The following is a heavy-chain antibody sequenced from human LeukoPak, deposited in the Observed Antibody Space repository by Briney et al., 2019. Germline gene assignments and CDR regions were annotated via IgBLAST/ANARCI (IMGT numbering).Heavy chain of an antibody. CDR2: INHSGST. CDR3: ARKDIVVVPADQNWFDP. D-gene: IGHD2-2*01. V-gene: IGHV4-34*01. J-gene: IGHJ5*02. CDR1: GGSFSGYY. Sequence: SETLSLTCAVYGGSFSGYYWSWIRHPPGKGREWIGEINHSGSTNYNPSLKTRVTISVDTSKNQFSLKLSSVTAADTAVYYCARKDIVVVPADQNWFDPWGQGTLVTVSS.